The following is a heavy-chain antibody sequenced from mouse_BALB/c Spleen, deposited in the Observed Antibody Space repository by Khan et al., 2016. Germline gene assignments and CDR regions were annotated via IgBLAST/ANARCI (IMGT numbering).Heavy chain of an antibody. V-gene: IGHV3-2*02. CDR3: ARYYYGSSYFDY. CDR2: ISYSGST. J-gene: IGHJ2*01. Sequence: EVQLQESGPGLVKPSQSLSLTCTVTGYSITSDYAWNWIRQFPGNKLEWMGYISYSGSTSYNPSLKSRISITRATSKNQFFLQLNSVTTEDTATYYCARYYYGSSYFDYWGQGTTLTVSS. D-gene: IGHD1-1*01. CDR1: GYSITSDYA.